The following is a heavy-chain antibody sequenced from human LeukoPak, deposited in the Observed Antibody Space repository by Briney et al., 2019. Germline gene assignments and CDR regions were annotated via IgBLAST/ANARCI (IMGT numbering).Heavy chain of an antibody. Sequence: SETLSLTCTVSGGSISSSSYYWGWIRQPPGKGLEWIGSIYYSGSTYYNPSLKSRVTISVDTSKNQFSLKLSSVTAADTAVYYCARVVYYYYYYMDVWGKGTTVTVSS. D-gene: IGHD2-21*01. CDR3: ARVVYYYYYYMDV. V-gene: IGHV4-39*07. CDR2: IYYSGST. J-gene: IGHJ6*03. CDR1: GGSISSSSYY.